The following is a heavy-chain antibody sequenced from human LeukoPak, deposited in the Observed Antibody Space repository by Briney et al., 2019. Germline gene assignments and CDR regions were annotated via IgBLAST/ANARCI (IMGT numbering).Heavy chain of an antibody. CDR1: GFIFSSYN. CDR2: ISNGGGYI. V-gene: IGHV3-21*01. Sequence: GGSLRLSCAASGFIFSSYNMNWVRQAPGKGLEWVSSISNGGGYIYYEDSVKGRFTISRDNAKNSLYLQMNSLRAEDTAVYYCAKLAAAGKREYDYWGQGTLVTVSS. J-gene: IGHJ4*02. D-gene: IGHD6-13*01. CDR3: AKLAAAGKREYDY.